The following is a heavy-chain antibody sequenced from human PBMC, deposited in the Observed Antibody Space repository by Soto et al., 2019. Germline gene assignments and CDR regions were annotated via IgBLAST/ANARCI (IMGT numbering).Heavy chain of an antibody. J-gene: IGHJ5*02. V-gene: IGHV4-39*01. Sequence: PXGTLSLLCTVSGACLSVGPSTWGWIRQSPERGLEWIGTISHMGTTYYNTSLKNRLNISLDASKKQFTRKMTTVAAAGTAVYFCERLQTGWPNWVDPWAQGSL. CDR1: GACLSVGPST. CDR3: ERLQTGWPNWVDP. CDR2: ISHMGTT. D-gene: IGHD6-19*01.